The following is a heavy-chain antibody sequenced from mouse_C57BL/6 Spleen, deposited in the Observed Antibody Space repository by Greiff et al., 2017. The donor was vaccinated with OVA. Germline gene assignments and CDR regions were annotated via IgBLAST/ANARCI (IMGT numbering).Heavy chain of an antibody. Sequence: EVKLMESGPGLVKPSQSLSLTCSVTGYSITSGYYWNWIRQFPGNKLEWMGYISYDGSNNYNPSLKNRISITRDTSKNQFFLKLNSVTTEDTATYYCARGRNYYFDYWGQGTTLTVSS. J-gene: IGHJ2*01. CDR3: ARGRNYYFDY. CDR2: ISYDGSN. CDR1: GYSITSGYY. V-gene: IGHV3-6*01.